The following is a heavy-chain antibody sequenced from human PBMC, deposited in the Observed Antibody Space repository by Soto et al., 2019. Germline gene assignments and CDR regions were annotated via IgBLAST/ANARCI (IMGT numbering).Heavy chain of an antibody. CDR3: ARDSIDGDSSSSIDY. V-gene: IGHV6-1*01. Sequence: SPTLSLPCAISGDSVSSNSASWNWIRQSPSRGLEWLGRTYYRSKWYNDYAVSVKSRITINPDTSKNQFSLQLNSVTPEDTAVYYCARDSIDGDSSSSIDYWGQGTLVTVSS. CDR2: TYYRSKWYN. J-gene: IGHJ4*02. CDR1: GDSVSSNSAS. D-gene: IGHD6-6*01.